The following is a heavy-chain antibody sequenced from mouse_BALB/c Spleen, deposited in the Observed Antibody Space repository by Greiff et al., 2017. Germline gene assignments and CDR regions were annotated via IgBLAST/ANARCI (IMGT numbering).Heavy chain of an antibody. V-gene: IGHV5-6-4*01. J-gene: IGHJ3*01. CDR1: GFTFSSYT. CDR2: ISSGGSYT. CDR3: TTTARATSAY. Sequence: EVNVVESGGGLVKPGGSLKLSCAASGFTFSSYTMSWVRQTPEKRLEWVATISSGGSYTYYPDSVKGRFTISRDNAKNTLYLQMSSLKSEDTAMYYCTTTARATSAYWGQGTLVTVSA. D-gene: IGHD3-2*01.